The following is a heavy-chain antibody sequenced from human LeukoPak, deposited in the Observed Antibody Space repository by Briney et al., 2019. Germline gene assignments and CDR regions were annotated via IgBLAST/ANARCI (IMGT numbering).Heavy chain of an antibody. CDR3: AREESSSSGYYFDY. Sequence: GGSLRLSCAASGFTFSSYSMNWVRQAPGKGLEWVSSISSNSNIYYADSVKGRFTISRDNAKNSLYLQMNSLRAEDTAVYYCAREESSSSGYYFDYWGQGTLVTVSS. J-gene: IGHJ4*02. D-gene: IGHD6-6*01. V-gene: IGHV3-21*01. CDR1: GFTFSSYS. CDR2: ISSNSNI.